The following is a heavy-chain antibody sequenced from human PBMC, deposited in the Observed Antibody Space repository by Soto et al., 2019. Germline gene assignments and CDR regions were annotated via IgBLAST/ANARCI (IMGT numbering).Heavy chain of an antibody. V-gene: IGHV1-46*01. CDR1: GYTFTSYY. Sequence: QVQLVQSGAEVKKPGASVKVSCKASGYTFTSYYMHWVRQAPGQGLEWMGIINPSGGSTSYAQKFQGRVTMTRDTSTSTVYMELSSLRSEDTAVYYCARGYSSGYSSSWSPRRRESYFDYWGQGTLVTVSS. D-gene: IGHD6-13*01. J-gene: IGHJ4*02. CDR3: ARGYSSGYSSSWSPRRRESYFDY. CDR2: INPSGGST.